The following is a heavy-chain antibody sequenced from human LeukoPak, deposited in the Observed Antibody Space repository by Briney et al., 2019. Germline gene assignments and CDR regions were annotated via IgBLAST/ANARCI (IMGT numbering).Heavy chain of an antibody. J-gene: IGHJ6*02. CDR3: AADPGVTFYYYGMDV. CDR2: IVVGSGNT. Sequence: SVKVSCKASGFTLTSSAMQWVRQARGQRLEWMGWIVVGSGNTNYAQKFQERVTITRDMSTSTAYMELSSLRSEDTAVYYCAADPGVTFYYYGMDVWGQGTTVTVSS. V-gene: IGHV1-58*02. CDR1: GFTLTSSA. D-gene: IGHD2-21*02.